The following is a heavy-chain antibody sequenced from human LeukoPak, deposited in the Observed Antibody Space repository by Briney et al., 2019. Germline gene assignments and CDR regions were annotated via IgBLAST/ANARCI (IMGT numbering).Heavy chain of an antibody. D-gene: IGHD3-22*01. J-gene: IGHJ3*02. Sequence: PSETLSLTCAVYGGSFSGYYWSWIRQPPGKGLEWIGETNHSGSTNYNPSLKSRVTISVDTSKNQLSLKLSSVTAADTAVYYCARDPNYYDMIGFDIWGQGTMVTVSS. V-gene: IGHV4-34*01. CDR1: GGSFSGYY. CDR2: TNHSGST. CDR3: ARDPNYYDMIGFDI.